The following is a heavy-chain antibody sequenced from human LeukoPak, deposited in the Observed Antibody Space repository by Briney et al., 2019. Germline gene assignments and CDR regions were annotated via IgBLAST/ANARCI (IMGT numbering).Heavy chain of an antibody. D-gene: IGHD3-3*01. CDR1: GGSIRSADYY. J-gene: IGHJ6*03. V-gene: IGHV4-39*07. CDR2: IYHSGST. Sequence: PSETLSLTCTVSGGSIRSADYYWGWIRQSPGKGREWIGSIYHSGSTYYNPSLQSRVTKSVYTSKNQFSLKLSSVTAADTAVYYCARGVVYYYYYMDVWGKGTTVTVSS. CDR3: ARGVVYYYYYMDV.